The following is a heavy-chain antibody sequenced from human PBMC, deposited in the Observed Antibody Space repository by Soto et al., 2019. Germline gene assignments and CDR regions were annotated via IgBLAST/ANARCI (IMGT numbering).Heavy chain of an antibody. D-gene: IGHD2-2*01. V-gene: IGHV3-7*05. CDR2: IKKDESKK. CDR3: ARDVSPGTSGLYFDAFDI. Sequence: EVQLVEPGGGLVQPGGSLRLSCVVTGFNFGNYWMTWVRQAPGKGLEWVANIKKDESKKSYLDSVRGRFTVSRDNAKNSLYLQMNSLTAEDTALYYCARDVSPGTSGLYFDAFDIWGQGTMVTVSS. CDR1: GFNFGNYW. J-gene: IGHJ3*02.